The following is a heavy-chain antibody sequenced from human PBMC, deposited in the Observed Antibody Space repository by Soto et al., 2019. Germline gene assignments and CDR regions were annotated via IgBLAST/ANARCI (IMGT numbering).Heavy chain of an antibody. CDR1: GDSISSNH. V-gene: IGHV4-4*07. Sequence: QVQLQESGPGLVKPSETLSLTCVVSGDSISSNHWSWIRQSAGKGLEWIGRIHSSGSTQYNPSLTCRVRLSVGLSRYLFSLRVTSVRAGDTAIYYCARGRAALIWSWFDPWGQGALVTFSS. CDR2: IHSSGST. D-gene: IGHD2-8*02. CDR3: ARGRAALIWSWFDP. J-gene: IGHJ5*02.